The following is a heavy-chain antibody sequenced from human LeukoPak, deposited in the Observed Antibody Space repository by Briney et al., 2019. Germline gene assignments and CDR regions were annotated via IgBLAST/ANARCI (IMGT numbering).Heavy chain of an antibody. J-gene: IGHJ4*02. Sequence: SETLSLTCTVSRGSISSGGYYWSWIRQHPGKGLEWIGYIYYSGSTYYNPSLKSRVTISVDTSKNQFSLKLSSVTAADTAVYYCARRAAAGHFDYWGQGTLVTVSS. CDR3: ARRAAAGHFDY. CDR2: IYYSGST. CDR1: RGSISSGGYY. D-gene: IGHD6-13*01. V-gene: IGHV4-31*03.